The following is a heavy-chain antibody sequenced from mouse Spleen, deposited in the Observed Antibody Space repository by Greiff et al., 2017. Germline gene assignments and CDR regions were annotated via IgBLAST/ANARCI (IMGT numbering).Heavy chain of an antibody. CDR1: GFNIKDYY. Sequence: DVKLVESGAELVRPGALVKLSCKASGFNIKDYYMHWVKQRPEQGLEWIGWIDPENGNTIYDPKFQGKASITADTSSNTAYLQLSSLTSEDTAVYYCALLGRDFDYWGQGTTLTVSS. J-gene: IGHJ2*01. D-gene: IGHD4-1*01. CDR2: IDPENGNT. V-gene: IGHV14-1*02. CDR3: ALLGRDFDY.